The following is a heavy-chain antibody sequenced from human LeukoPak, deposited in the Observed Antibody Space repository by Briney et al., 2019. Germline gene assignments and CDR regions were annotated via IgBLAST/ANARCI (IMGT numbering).Heavy chain of an antibody. CDR2: IKSKTDGGTT. CDR3: TTDFKSPYYDFWSGYPYFDY. D-gene: IGHD3-3*01. CDR1: GFTFSNAW. Sequence: RSGGSLRLSCAASGFTFSNAWMSWVRKAPGKGLEWVGRIKSKTDGGTTDYAAPVKGRFTISRDDSKNTLYLQMNSLKTEDTAVYYCTTDFKSPYYDFWSGYPYFDYWGQGTLVTVSS. J-gene: IGHJ4*02. V-gene: IGHV3-15*01.